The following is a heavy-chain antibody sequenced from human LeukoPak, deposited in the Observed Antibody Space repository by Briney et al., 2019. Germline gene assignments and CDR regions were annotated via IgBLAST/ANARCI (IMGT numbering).Heavy chain of an antibody. Sequence: SETLSLTCTVSGGSISSYYWSWIRQPAGKGLEWIGRIYTSGSTNYNPSLKSRVTISVDTSKNQFSLKLSSVTAADTAVYYCARDGDIFSIGYFDYWGQGTLVTVSS. J-gene: IGHJ4*02. CDR2: IYTSGST. D-gene: IGHD5-12*01. V-gene: IGHV4-4*07. CDR1: GGSISSYY. CDR3: ARDGDIFSIGYFDY.